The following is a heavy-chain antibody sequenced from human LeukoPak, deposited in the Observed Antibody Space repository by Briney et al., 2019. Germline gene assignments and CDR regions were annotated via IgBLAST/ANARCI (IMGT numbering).Heavy chain of an antibody. CDR3: ARMRQKVVVAANPGYFDY. J-gene: IGHJ4*02. D-gene: IGHD2-15*01. CDR1: GGSISSSNYY. Sequence: SETLSLTCTVSGGSISSSNYYWSWIRQPPGKGLEWIGYIYYSGSTNYNPSLKSRVTILVDTSKNQFSLKLSSVTAADTAVYYCARMRQKVVVAANPGYFDYWGQGTLVTVSS. V-gene: IGHV4-61*01. CDR2: IYYSGST.